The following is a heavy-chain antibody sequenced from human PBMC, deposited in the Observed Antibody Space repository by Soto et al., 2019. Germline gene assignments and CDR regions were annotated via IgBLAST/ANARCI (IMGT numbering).Heavy chain of an antibody. V-gene: IGHV1-18*01. CDR1: GYTFTSYG. J-gene: IGHJ4*02. Sequence: QVQLVQSGAEVKKPGASVKVSCKASGYTFTSYGISWVRQAPGQGLEWMGWISAYNGNTNYAQKLQGRVTMTTDTSTSTGYMELRSLRSDDTAVYYCARDLYYYDSSGYPIYFDYWGQGTLVTVSS. CDR3: ARDLYYYDSSGYPIYFDY. D-gene: IGHD3-22*01. CDR2: ISAYNGNT.